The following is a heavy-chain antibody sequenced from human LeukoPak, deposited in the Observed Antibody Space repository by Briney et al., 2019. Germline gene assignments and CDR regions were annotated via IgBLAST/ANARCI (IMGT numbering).Heavy chain of an antibody. CDR2: INSSTSYI. CDR3: AKDNFRYYYGSGSPR. V-gene: IGHV3-21*04. Sequence: GGSLRLSCAASGFTFSSYSMSWVRQAPGKGLEWVSSINSSTSYIYYEDSVKGRFTISRDNAKNSLYLQMNSLRAEDTALYYCAKDNFRYYYGSGSPRWGQGTLVTVSS. D-gene: IGHD3-10*01. J-gene: IGHJ4*02. CDR1: GFTFSSYS.